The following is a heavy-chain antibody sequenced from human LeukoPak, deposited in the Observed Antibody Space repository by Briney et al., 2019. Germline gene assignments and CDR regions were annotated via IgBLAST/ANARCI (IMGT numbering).Heavy chain of an antibody. CDR2: TRNKANSYTT. J-gene: IGHJ4*02. CDR3: AKDQGGSYTPGYFDY. Sequence: GGSLRLSCAASGFTFSDHYMDWVRQAPGKGLEWVGRTRNKANSYTTEYAASVKGRFTISRDDSKNSLYLQMNSLKTEDTAVYYCAKDQGGSYTPGYFDYWGQGTLVTVSS. D-gene: IGHD1-26*01. CDR1: GFTFSDHY. V-gene: IGHV3-72*01.